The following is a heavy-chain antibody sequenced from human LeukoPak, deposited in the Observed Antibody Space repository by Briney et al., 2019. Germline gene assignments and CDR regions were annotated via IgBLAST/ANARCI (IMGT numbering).Heavy chain of an antibody. CDR2: INNDGSST. CDR1: GFTFSNSW. V-gene: IGHV3-74*01. J-gene: IGHJ6*04. D-gene: IGHD3-10*02. CDR3: AELGITMIGGV. Sequence: PGGSLRLSCAASGFTFSNSWMHWVRHAPGKGLVWVSRINNDGSSTSYADSVRGRFTISRDNAKNTLYLQMNSLRAEDTAVYYCAELGITMIGGVWGKGTTVTISS.